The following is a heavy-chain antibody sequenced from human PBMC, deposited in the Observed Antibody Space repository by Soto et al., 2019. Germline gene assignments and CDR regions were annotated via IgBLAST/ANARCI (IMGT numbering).Heavy chain of an antibody. J-gene: IGHJ6*03. CDR1: GYTFTSYG. V-gene: IGHV1-18*01. D-gene: IGHD2-8*01. CDR2: ISAYNGNT. CDR3: ARGGGVYAYRYYYYYYYMDV. Sequence: QVQLVQSGAEVKKPGASVKVSCKASGYTFTSYGISWVRQAPGQGLEWMGWISAYNGNTNYAQKLQGRVTITTDTPTGTAYMELRSLRSDDTAVYYCARGGGVYAYRYYYYYYYMDVWGKGTTVTVSS.